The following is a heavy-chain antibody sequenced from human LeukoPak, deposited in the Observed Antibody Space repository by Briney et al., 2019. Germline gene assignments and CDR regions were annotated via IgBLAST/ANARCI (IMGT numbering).Heavy chain of an antibody. D-gene: IGHD3-10*01. CDR3: AKRGIVIRGILVIGYHQEAYHYDY. Sequence: GGSLRLSCVVSGISLSNYAMTWVRQAPGKGLEWVSYISERGGSTIYADSVKGRFTISRDTPLNTLYLQMSSLRAEDTAVYFCAKRGIVIRGILVIGYHQEAYHYDYWGQGVLVTVSS. CDR1: GISLSNYA. V-gene: IGHV3-23*01. CDR2: ISERGGST. J-gene: IGHJ4*02.